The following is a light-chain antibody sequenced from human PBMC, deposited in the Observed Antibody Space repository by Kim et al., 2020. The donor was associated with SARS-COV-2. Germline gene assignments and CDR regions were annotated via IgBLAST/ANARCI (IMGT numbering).Light chain of an antibody. J-gene: IGKJ4*01. CDR1: QNIDTY. V-gene: IGKV3-11*01. CDR3: QQRNSWPPAVT. Sequence: VLTQSPATLSLSPGERATLSCRASQNIDTYLAWYQQRPGQAPRLLVYDASNRATGVPDRFCGSGSGTDFTLTISSLEPEDFSIYYCQQRNSWPPAVTFGGGTKVDIK. CDR2: DAS.